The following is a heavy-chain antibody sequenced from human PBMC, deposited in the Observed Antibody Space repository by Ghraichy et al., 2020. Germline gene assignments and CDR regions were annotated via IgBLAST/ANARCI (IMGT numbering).Heavy chain of an antibody. Sequence: SETLSLTCAVYGGSFSGYHWSWIRQPPGKGLEWIGEINHSGSTNYNPSLKSRVTISVDTSKNQFSLKLSSVTAADTAVYYCARGVDIVATDPLGYYYGMDVWGQGTTVTVSS. CDR2: INHSGST. V-gene: IGHV4-34*01. D-gene: IGHD5-12*01. CDR3: ARGVDIVATDPLGYYYGMDV. J-gene: IGHJ6*02. CDR1: GGSFSGYH.